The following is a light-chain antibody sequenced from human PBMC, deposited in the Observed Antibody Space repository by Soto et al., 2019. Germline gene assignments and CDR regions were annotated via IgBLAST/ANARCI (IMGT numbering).Light chain of an antibody. CDR1: SSDVGGYNY. CDR2: DVI. J-gene: IGLJ2*01. Sequence: QSALTQPASVSGSPGQSITISCTGTSSDVGGYNYVSWYQQHPGKAPKLMIYDVINRPSGVSNRFSGCKSGNSASLTISGLQAEDEADYYCSSYTSSSTYVVFGGGTKVTVL. V-gene: IGLV2-14*03. CDR3: SSYTSSSTYVV.